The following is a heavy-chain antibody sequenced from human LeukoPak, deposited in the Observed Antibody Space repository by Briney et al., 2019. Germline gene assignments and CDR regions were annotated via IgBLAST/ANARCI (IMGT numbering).Heavy chain of an antibody. D-gene: IGHD2-2*01. Sequence: PGGSLRLSCAASGFTFSSYAMHWVRQAPGKGLEWVAVVSYDGSNKYYADSAKGRFTISRDNSRNTLSLQMNSLRTEDTAVYYCAGTLPYFDSWGQGTLVTVSS. J-gene: IGHJ4*02. V-gene: IGHV3-30-3*01. CDR3: AGTLPYFDS. CDR2: VSYDGSNK. CDR1: GFTFSSYA.